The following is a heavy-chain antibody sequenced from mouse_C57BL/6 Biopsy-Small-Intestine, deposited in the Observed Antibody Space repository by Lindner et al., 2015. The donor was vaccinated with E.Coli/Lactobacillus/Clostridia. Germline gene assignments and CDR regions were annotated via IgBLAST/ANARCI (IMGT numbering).Heavy chain of an antibody. CDR3: ARRGGSSYPFAY. J-gene: IGHJ3*01. V-gene: IGHV1-81*01. D-gene: IGHD1-1*01. Sequence: VQLQESGAELARPGASVKLSCKASGYTFTSYGISWVKRRTGQGLEWIGEIYPRSGNTYYNEKFKGKATLTADKSSSTAYMELRSLASEDSAVYFCARRGGSSYPFAYWGQGTLVTVSA. CDR2: IYPRSGNT. CDR1: GYTFTSYG.